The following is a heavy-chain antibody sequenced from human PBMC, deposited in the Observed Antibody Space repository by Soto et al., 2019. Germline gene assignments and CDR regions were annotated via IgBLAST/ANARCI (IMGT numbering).Heavy chain of an antibody. CDR2: ISSGAKTT. Sequence: GASLRLSCAASGFIFSNYELNWVRQAPGKGLEWVSYISSGAKTTYYAESVKGRFTISRDNARNSLFLQMNSLRAEDAAIYYCARNRGLYYDGSRAQDSWGQGTLVTVSS. D-gene: IGHD3-22*01. J-gene: IGHJ4*02. CDR1: GFIFSNYE. V-gene: IGHV3-48*03. CDR3: ARNRGLYYDGSRAQDS.